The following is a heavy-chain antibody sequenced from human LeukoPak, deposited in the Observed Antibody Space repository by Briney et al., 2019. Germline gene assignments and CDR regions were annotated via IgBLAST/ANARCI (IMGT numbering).Heavy chain of an antibody. Sequence: SETLSLTCAVYGGSFSGYFWTWIRQPPGKGLEWIGEINHTGSTNYNPSLKSRVTISVDKSKNQFSLKVSSVTAADTAVYYCARAEHIVVVTRGLYLDSWGQGTPVTVSS. J-gene: IGHJ4*02. D-gene: IGHD2-21*02. CDR3: ARAEHIVVVTRGLYLDS. CDR1: GGSFSGYF. CDR2: INHTGST. V-gene: IGHV4-34*01.